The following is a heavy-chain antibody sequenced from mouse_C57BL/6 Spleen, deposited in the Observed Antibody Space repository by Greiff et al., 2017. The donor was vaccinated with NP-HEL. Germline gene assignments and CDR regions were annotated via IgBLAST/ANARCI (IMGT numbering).Heavy chain of an antibody. V-gene: IGHV1-82*01. D-gene: IGHD1-1*01. CDR3: ARDYYGSSHFSMDY. Sequence: VQLQQSGPELVKPGASVKISCKASGYAFSSSWMNWVKQRPGKGLEWIGRIYPGDGDTNYNGKFKGKATLTADKSSSTAYMQLSSLTSEDSAVYFCARDYYGSSHFSMDYWGQGTSVTVSS. J-gene: IGHJ4*01. CDR1: GYAFSSSW. CDR2: IYPGDGDT.